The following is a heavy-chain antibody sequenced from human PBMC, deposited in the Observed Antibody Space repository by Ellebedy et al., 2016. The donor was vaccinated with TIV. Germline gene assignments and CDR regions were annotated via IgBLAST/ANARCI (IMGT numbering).Heavy chain of an antibody. J-gene: IGHJ5*02. V-gene: IGHV3-23*01. CDR1: GFTFSSDG. Sequence: GESLKISCAASGFTFSSDGMNWVRQVPGKGLEWVSGFGVSGDSAYYADSVKGRFTISRDNSRNTLYLQMNSLRADDSAIYYCGRDAVTGNGRWDWLDPWGRGSLVTVSS. D-gene: IGHD2-21*02. CDR2: FGVSGDSA. CDR3: GRDAVTGNGRWDWLDP.